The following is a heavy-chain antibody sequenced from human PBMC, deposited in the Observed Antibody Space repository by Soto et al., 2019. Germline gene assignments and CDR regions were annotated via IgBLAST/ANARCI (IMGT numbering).Heavy chain of an antibody. J-gene: IGHJ4*02. Sequence: GVSLRLSCSASGFTFSSYSMNWVRQAPGKGLEWVSSISSSSSYIYYADSVKGRFTISRDNAKNSLYLQMNSLRAEDTAVYYCERDTGGSHELFAYRSQGTHVTDS. CDR3: ERDTGGSHELFAY. D-gene: IGHD2-8*02. V-gene: IGHV3-21*01. CDR1: GFTFSSYS. CDR2: ISSSSSYI.